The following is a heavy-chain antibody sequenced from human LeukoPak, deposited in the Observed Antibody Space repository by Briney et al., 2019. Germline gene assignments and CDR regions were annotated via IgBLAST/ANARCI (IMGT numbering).Heavy chain of an antibody. CDR3: ATSRPSSWDIGLPTLDY. Sequence: HPGGSLRLSCAASGFTFSSYAMSWVRQAPGKGLEWVSAISGSGGSTYYADSVKCLFTICRDNSKNTLYLQMNSLRAEDTAVYYCATSRPSSWDIGLPTLDYWGQGTLVPVCS. J-gene: IGHJ4*02. CDR1: GFTFSSYA. V-gene: IGHV3-23*01. CDR2: ISGSGGST. D-gene: IGHD6-13*01.